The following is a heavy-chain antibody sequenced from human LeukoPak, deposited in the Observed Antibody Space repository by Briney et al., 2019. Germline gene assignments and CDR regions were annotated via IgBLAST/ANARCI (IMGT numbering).Heavy chain of an antibody. Sequence: SETLSLTCTVSGGSISSYYWSWIRQPPGKGLEWIGYIYYSGSTNYNPSLKSRVTISVDTSKNQFSLKLSSVTAADTAVYYCARDRGSGLDYWGQGTLVTVSS. CDR2: IYYSGST. V-gene: IGHV4-59*12. CDR1: GGSISSYY. J-gene: IGHJ4*02. D-gene: IGHD3-10*01. CDR3: ARDRGSGLDY.